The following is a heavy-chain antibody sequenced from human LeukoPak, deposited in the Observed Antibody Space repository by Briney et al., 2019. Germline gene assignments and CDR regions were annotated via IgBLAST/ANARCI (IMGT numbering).Heavy chain of an antibody. CDR2: IKQDGSEK. CDR3: ARDDSSGYYIY. Sequence: GGSLRLSCAASGFTFSSYWMSWVRQAPGKGLEWVANIKQDGSEKYYVDSVKGRFTIPRDNAKNSLYLQMNSLRAEDTAVYYCARDDSSGYYIYWGQGTLVTVSS. D-gene: IGHD3-22*01. V-gene: IGHV3-7*01. J-gene: IGHJ4*02. CDR1: GFTFSSYW.